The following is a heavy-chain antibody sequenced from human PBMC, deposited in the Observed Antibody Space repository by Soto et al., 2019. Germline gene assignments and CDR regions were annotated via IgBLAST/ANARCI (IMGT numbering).Heavy chain of an antibody. J-gene: IGHJ5*02. V-gene: IGHV4-34*01. CDR1: GGSFSGYY. D-gene: IGHD6-13*01. Sequence: SETLSLTCAVFGGSFSGYYWSWIRQPPGKGLEWIGEINHSGSTNYNPSLKSRVTISVDTSKNQFSLKLSSVTAADTAVYYCARRNSWYWFEPWGQGTLVTVSS. CDR3: ARRNSWYWFEP. CDR2: INHSGST.